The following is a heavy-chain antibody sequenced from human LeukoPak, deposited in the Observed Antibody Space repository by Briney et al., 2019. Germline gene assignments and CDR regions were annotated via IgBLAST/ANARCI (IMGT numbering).Heavy chain of an antibody. J-gene: IGHJ3*02. CDR3: ARRYSGYDLRSAFDI. V-gene: IGHV4-59*12. Sequence: SETLSLTCTVSGGSISSYYWSWIRQPPGKGLEWIGYIYYSGSTNYNPSLKSRVTISVDTSKNQFSPKLSSVTAADTAVYYCARRYSGYDLRSAFDIWGQGTMVTVSS. CDR2: IYYSGST. CDR1: GGSISSYY. D-gene: IGHD5-12*01.